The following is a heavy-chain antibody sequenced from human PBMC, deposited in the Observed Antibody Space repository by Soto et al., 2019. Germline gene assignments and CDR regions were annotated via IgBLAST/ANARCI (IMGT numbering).Heavy chain of an antibody. CDR2: IYYSGST. J-gene: IGHJ5*02. CDR1: GGSISSGDYY. CDR3: ARATAVARFGP. D-gene: IGHD6-19*01. V-gene: IGHV4-30-4*01. Sequence: TLSLTCTVSGGSISSGDYYWSWIRQPPGKGLEWIGYIYYSGSTYYNPSLKSRVTISVDTSKNQFSLKLSSVTAADTAVYYCARATAVARFGPWGQGTLVTVSS.